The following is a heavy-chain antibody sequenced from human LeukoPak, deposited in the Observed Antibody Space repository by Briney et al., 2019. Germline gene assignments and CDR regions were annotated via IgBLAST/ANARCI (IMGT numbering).Heavy chain of an antibody. V-gene: IGHV3-48*01. CDR1: GFTFSSYG. J-gene: IGHJ4*02. CDR2: ISSSSDSI. Sequence: GGSLGLSCAASGFTFSSYGMNWVRQAPGKRLEWVSYISSSSDSIYYADSVKGRFTISRDTSKNTLYLQMNSLRGDDTAVYYCARDRNSGSYYGYFDFWGQGTLVTVSS. CDR3: ARDRNSGSYYGYFDF. D-gene: IGHD1-26*01.